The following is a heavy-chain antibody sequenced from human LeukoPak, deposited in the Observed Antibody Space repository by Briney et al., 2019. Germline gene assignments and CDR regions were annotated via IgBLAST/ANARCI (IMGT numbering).Heavy chain of an antibody. J-gene: IGHJ4*02. D-gene: IGHD4-17*01. CDR1: GFSFSNYA. CDR2: ISSSGVST. Sequence: GGSLRLTCAASGFSFSNYAMNWVRQAPGEGLEWVSGISSSGVSTYYADSVKGRFTISRDNSKNTLYLQMNSLRAEDTAVYYCARDRNGNYGRWVFDYWGQGTLVTVSS. CDR3: ARDRNGNYGRWVFDY. V-gene: IGHV3-23*01.